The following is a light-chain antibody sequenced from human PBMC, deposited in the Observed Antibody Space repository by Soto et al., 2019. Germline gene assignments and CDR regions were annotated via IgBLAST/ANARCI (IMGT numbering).Light chain of an antibody. CDR3: SSYTSSSTKV. J-gene: IGLJ2*01. V-gene: IGLV2-14*01. CDR1: SSDVGGYNY. Sequence: QSVLTQPASVSRSPGQSITISCTGTSSDVGGYNYVSWYQQHPGKAPKLMIYDVSNRPSGVSNRFSGSKSGNTASLTISGLQAEDEADYYCSSYTSSSTKVFGGGTQLTVL. CDR2: DVS.